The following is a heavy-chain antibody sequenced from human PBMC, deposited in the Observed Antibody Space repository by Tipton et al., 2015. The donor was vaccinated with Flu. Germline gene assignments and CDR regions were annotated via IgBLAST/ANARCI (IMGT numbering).Heavy chain of an antibody. Sequence: TLSLTCTVSGDSMRSDYFWAWIRQAPGKGLEWIGNIHYSGSPHYNPSLKSRVTITVDTSKNQFSLRLSSVTAADTAVYYCARDPSLGMPDYFDYWGQGTLVTASS. CDR1: GDSMRSDYF. CDR2: IHYSGSP. CDR3: ARDPSLGMPDYFDY. V-gene: IGHV4-38-2*02. D-gene: IGHD2-2*01. J-gene: IGHJ4*02.